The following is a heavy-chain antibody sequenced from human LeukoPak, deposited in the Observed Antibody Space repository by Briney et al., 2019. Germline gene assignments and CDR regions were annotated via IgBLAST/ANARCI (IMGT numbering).Heavy chain of an antibody. CDR2: ISSGSSYI. Sequence: GGSLRLSCAASGFTFSSYSMNWVRQAPGKGLQWVSSISSGSSYIYYADSVKGRFTISRDNAKNSMHLQMNSLRVEDTAVYYCARGPPHPQWAPLSWDYWGQGPLVTVSS. V-gene: IGHV3-21*01. J-gene: IGHJ4*02. CDR3: ARGPPHPQWAPLSWDY. D-gene: IGHD1-26*01. CDR1: GFTFSSYS.